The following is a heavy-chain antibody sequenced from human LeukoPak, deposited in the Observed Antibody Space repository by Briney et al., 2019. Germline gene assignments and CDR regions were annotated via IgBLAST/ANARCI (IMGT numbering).Heavy chain of an antibody. CDR3: ASGNDFWSGYRD. CDR2: ISSSSSFI. J-gene: IGHJ4*02. D-gene: IGHD3-3*01. Sequence: SGGSLRLSCAASGFTFSSYSMYWVRQAPGKGLEWVSSISSSSSFIYYADSVKGRFTISRDNAKNSLCLQMNSLRAEDTAVYYCASGNDFWSGYRDWGQGTLVTVSS. V-gene: IGHV3-21*01. CDR1: GFTFSSYS.